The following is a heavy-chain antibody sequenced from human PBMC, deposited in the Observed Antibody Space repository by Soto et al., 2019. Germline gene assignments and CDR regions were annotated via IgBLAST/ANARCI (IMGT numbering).Heavy chain of an antibody. D-gene: IGHD1-7*01. Sequence: GGSLRLSCAASEFTFRSYWMHWVRQSPGKGLVWVSRISGDGSSTTYADSVRGRFTISRDNAKNTVYLQMDSLKAEDTAVYYCARSLPGTYGAFDLWGQGTMVTVSS. CDR3: ARSLPGTYGAFDL. CDR1: EFTFRSYW. V-gene: IGHV3-74*01. J-gene: IGHJ3*01. CDR2: ISGDGSST.